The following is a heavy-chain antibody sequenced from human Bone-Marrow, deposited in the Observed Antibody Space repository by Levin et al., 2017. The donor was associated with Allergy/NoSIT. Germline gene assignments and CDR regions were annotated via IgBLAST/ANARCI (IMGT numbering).Heavy chain of an antibody. CDR3: TKDRGRI. CDR2: ITENGRVK. CDR1: GFTYSDQWWSSDHW. Sequence: PGGSLRLSCVGSGFTYSDQWWSSDHWLSWVRQAPGKGLDWAAIITENGRVKQYADSVKGRFTISRDNTKNSLYLQMNDLREEDTAVYYCTKDRGRIWGQGTLVTVSS. J-gene: IGHJ4*02. V-gene: IGHV3-7*04.